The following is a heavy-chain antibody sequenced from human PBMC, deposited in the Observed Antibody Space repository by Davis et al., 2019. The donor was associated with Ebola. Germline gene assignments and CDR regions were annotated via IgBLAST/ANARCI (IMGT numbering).Heavy chain of an antibody. CDR2: ISGSAFSGGGGST. V-gene: IGHV3-23*01. CDR1: GFTFDDYA. D-gene: IGHD4-23*01. Sequence: PGGSLRLSCAASGFTFDDYAMHWVRQAPGKGLEWVSAISGSAFSGGGGSTYYADSVKGRFTISRDNSKNTLYLQMNSLRADDTAVYFCAKEYTVGYFDLWGRGTLVTVSS. J-gene: IGHJ2*01. CDR3: AKEYTVGYFDL.